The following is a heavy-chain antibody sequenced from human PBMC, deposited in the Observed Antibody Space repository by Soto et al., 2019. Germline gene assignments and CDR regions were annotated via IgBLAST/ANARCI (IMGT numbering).Heavy chain of an antibody. Sequence: ASVKVSCKASGYTFTSYDINWVRQATGQGLEGMGWMNPNSGNTGYAQKFQGRVTMTRNTSISTAYMELSSMRSEDTAVYYCARGRRFLEWLLRRGDYYYMDVWGKGTTVTVSS. CDR3: ARGRRFLEWLLRRGDYYYMDV. V-gene: IGHV1-8*01. CDR1: GYTFTSYD. CDR2: MNPNSGNT. J-gene: IGHJ6*03. D-gene: IGHD3-3*01.